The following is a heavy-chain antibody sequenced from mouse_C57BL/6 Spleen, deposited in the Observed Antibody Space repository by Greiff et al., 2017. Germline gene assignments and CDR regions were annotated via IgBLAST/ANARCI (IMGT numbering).Heavy chain of an antibody. CDR2: IRSGGST. V-gene: IGHV2-2*01. CDR1: GFSLTSYG. D-gene: IGHD2-4*01. CDR3: AREDDYADWYFDV. Sequence: VQRVESGPGLVQPSQSLSITCTVSGFSLTSYGVHWVRQSPGKGLEWLGVIRSGGSTDYNAAFISRLSISKDNSTSQVYFKMNSLQADDTAIYYCAREDDYADWYFDVWGTGTTVTVAS. J-gene: IGHJ1*03.